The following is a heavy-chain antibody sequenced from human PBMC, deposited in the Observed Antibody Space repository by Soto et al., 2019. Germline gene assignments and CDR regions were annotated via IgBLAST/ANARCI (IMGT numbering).Heavy chain of an antibody. Sequence: SVKVSCKASGGTFSSHTFSWVRQAPGQGLEWMGRIIPALGTATYAQKFQGRVTITADESATTVYMELNSLRSEDTAVYCCARPDFGDYWYFDLWGRGTLVTVSS. CDR1: GGTFSSHT. D-gene: IGHD4-17*01. J-gene: IGHJ2*01. CDR2: IIPALGTA. CDR3: ARPDFGDYWYFDL. V-gene: IGHV1-69*08.